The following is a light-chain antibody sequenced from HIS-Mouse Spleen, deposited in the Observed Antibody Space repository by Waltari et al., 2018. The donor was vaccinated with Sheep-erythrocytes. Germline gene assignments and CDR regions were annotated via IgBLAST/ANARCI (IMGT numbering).Light chain of an antibody. J-gene: IGLJ1*01. CDR3: CSYAGSYNHV. V-gene: IGLV2-11*01. CDR1: SSDVGGYYS. Sequence: QSALTQPRSVSGSPGQSVTISCPGPSSDVGGYYSVPWYQPHPGKAPKLIIYDVSKRPSGVPDRFSGSKSGNTASLTISGLQAEDEADYYCCSYAGSYNHVFATGTKVTVL. CDR2: DVS.